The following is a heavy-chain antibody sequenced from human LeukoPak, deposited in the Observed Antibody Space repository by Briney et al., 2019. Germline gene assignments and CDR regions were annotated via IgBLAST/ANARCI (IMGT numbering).Heavy chain of an antibody. CDR2: FYHSGST. Sequence: PSVTLSLTCAVSGYSINSGYYWGWIRPPPGKGLEWIGSFYHSGSTYYNPSLKSRVTISLDTSRNQFSLKLTSVTAADTAVYYCARLGGGGTNYYFDYWGQGTLVTVSS. J-gene: IGHJ4*02. CDR3: ARLGGGGTNYYFDY. D-gene: IGHD2-15*01. V-gene: IGHV4-38-2*01. CDR1: GYSINSGYY.